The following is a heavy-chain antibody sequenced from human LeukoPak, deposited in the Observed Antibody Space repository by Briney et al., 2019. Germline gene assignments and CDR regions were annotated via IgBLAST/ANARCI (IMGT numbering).Heavy chain of an antibody. V-gene: IGHV3-43*02. J-gene: IGHJ6*02. D-gene: IGHD1-26*01. CDR2: INKDSSAT. CDR1: GFTFDAYA. Sequence: QTGGSLRLSCEASGFTFDAYAMHWVRQAPGKGLEWVSLINKDSSATYYADSVKGRFTISRDNSKNSLYLQMNSLRSEDTALYYCATWAFYHSLDVWGQGTTVTVSS. CDR3: ATWAFYHSLDV.